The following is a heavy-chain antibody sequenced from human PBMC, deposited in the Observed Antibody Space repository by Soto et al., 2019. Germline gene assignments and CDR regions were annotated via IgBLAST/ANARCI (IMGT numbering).Heavy chain of an antibody. CDR3: ARDSGSYDDYYYGMDV. V-gene: IGHV4-38-2*02. D-gene: IGHD1-26*01. J-gene: IGHJ6*02. CDR2: IYHSGST. CDR1: GYSISSGYY. Sequence: SETLSLTCAVSGYSISSGYYWGWIRQPPGKGLEWIGSIYHSGSTYYNPSLKSRVTISVDTSKNQFSLKLSSVTAADTAVYYCARDSGSYDDYYYGMDVWGQGTTVTVSS.